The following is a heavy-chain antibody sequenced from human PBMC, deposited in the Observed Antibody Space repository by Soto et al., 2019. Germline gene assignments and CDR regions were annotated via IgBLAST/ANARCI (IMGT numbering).Heavy chain of an antibody. Sequence: SETLSLTCAVSGGSISSGGYSWSWIRQPPGKGLEWIGYIYHSGSAYYNPSLKSRVTISVDRSKNQFSLKLSSVTAADTAVYYCARAALWFGELLPNWFDPWGQGTLVTVSS. CDR3: ARAALWFGELLPNWFDP. V-gene: IGHV4-30-2*01. CDR1: GGSISSGGYS. J-gene: IGHJ5*02. D-gene: IGHD3-10*01. CDR2: IYHSGSA.